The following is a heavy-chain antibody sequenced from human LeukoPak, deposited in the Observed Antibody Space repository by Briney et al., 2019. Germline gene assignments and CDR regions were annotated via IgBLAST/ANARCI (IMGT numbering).Heavy chain of an antibody. V-gene: IGHV4-59*01. CDR1: GGSISGYY. CDR3: AGGAYYYDQPFDY. Sequence: SETLSLTCIVSGGSISGYYWSWIRQPPGKGLEWIGYIYDISTPNYNPSLKSRVTISVDTSKNQFSLKLSSVTAADTAVYYCAGGAYYYDQPFDYWGQGTLVTVSS. D-gene: IGHD3-22*01. CDR2: IYDISTP. J-gene: IGHJ4*02.